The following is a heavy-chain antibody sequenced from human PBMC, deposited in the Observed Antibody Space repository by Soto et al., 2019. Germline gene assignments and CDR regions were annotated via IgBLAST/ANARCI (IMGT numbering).Heavy chain of an antibody. D-gene: IGHD1-26*01. V-gene: IGHV3-48*02. CDR1: GFTFSSYS. CDR2: ISSSSSTI. Sequence: GGSLRLSCAASGFTFSSYSMNWVRQAPGKGLEWVSYISSSSSTIYYADSVKGRFTISRDNAKNSLYLQMNSLRDEDTAVYYCASYPPYSGSYWYFDLWGRGTLVTVSS. J-gene: IGHJ2*01. CDR3: ASYPPYSGSYWYFDL.